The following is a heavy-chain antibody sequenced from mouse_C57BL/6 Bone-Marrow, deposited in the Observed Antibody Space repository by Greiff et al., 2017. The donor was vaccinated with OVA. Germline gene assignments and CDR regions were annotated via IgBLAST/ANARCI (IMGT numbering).Heavy chain of an antibody. CDR1: GYTFTSYW. J-gene: IGHJ4*01. Sequence: VQLQQPGAELVKPGASVKLSCKASGYTFTSYWMHWVKQRPGRGLEWSGRIDPNSGGTKYNEKFKSKATLTVDKPSSTAYMQLSSLTSEDSAVYYCARLRTSAGGYWGQGTSVTVSS. CDR2: IDPNSGGT. V-gene: IGHV1-72*01. CDR3: ARLRTSAGGY.